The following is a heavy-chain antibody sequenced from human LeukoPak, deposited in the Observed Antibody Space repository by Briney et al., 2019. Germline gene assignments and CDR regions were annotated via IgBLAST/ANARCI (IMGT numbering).Heavy chain of an antibody. Sequence: PGGSLRLSCTVSGLTVSSNSMSWVRQAPGRGLEWVSFIYIDNTHYSHSVKGRVTISRDNSKNTLYLQMNSLRAEDTAVYYCARRAGAYSHPYDYWGQGTLVTVSS. V-gene: IGHV3-53*01. CDR3: ARRAGAYSHPYDY. D-gene: IGHD4/OR15-4a*01. J-gene: IGHJ4*02. CDR2: IYIDNT. CDR1: GLTVSSNS.